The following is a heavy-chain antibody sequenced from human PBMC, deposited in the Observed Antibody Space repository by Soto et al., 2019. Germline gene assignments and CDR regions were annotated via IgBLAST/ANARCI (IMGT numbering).Heavy chain of an antibody. V-gene: IGHV4-4*07. CDR3: VRDGTKTLRDWLDP. CDR1: GASISGFY. CDR2: IYATGTT. Sequence: PFETLSLTCTVSGASISGFYWSWIRKSAGKGLEWIGRIYATGTTDYNPSLKSRVMMSVDTSKKQFSLKLRSVTAADTAVYYCVRDGTKTLRDWLDPWGQGISVTVST. J-gene: IGHJ5*02. D-gene: IGHD1-1*01.